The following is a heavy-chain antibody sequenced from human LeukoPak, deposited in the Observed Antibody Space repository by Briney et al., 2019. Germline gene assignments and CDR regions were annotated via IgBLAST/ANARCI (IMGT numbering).Heavy chain of an antibody. CDR1: GITLSNYG. J-gene: IGHJ4*02. V-gene: IGHV3-23*01. Sequence: GGSLRLSCAVSGITLSNYGMRWARQAPGKGLEWVAGISDRGSRTNYADSVKGRFTISTDHPKNTLYLQMNSLRAEDTAVYFCAKRGVVIRVILVGFHKEAYYFDSWGQGALVTVSS. CDR2: ISDRGSRT. CDR3: AKRGVVIRVILVGFHKEAYYFDS. D-gene: IGHD3-22*01.